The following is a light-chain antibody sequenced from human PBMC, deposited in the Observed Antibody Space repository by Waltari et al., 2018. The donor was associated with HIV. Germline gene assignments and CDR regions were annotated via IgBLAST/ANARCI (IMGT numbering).Light chain of an antibody. J-gene: IGLJ1*01. CDR2: RNN. CDR3: AAWDDSLSGYV. CDR1: SSNIGSNY. Sequence: QSVLTQPPSASGTPGQRVTISCSGSSSNIGSNYGYWYQQLPGTAPKLLSNRNNRRPSGVPDRFTGSKSGTAASLAISGLRSEDEADYYCAAWDDSLSGYVFGTGTKVTVL. V-gene: IGLV1-47*01.